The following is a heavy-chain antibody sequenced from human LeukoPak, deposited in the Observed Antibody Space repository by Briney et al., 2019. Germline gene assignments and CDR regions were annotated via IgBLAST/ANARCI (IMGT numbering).Heavy chain of an antibody. V-gene: IGHV3-15*01. CDR1: GFTVSSNY. CDR2: IKSKTDGGTT. CDR3: TTDRLYYYDSSNFDY. Sequence: GGSLRLSCAASGFTVSSNYMSWVRQAPGKGLEWVGRIKSKTDGGTTDYAAPVKGRFTISRDDSKNTLYLQMNSLKTEDTAVYYCTTDRLYYYDSSNFDYWGQGTLVTVSS. J-gene: IGHJ4*02. D-gene: IGHD3-22*01.